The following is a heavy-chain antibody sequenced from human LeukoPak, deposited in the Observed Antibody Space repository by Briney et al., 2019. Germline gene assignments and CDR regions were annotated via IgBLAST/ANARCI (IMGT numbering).Heavy chain of an antibody. V-gene: IGHV3-7*02. CDR3: STAPATVRADY. J-gene: IGHJ4*02. CDR1: GFTFRKYW. D-gene: IGHD6-25*01. Sequence: GGSLRLSCAVSGFTFRKYWMTWVRQAPGKGLEWVANINEDGSEKYYVDSVKGRFTISRDNDKNSLLLHINFVRAEDTALYYCSTAPATVRADYWGQGTLVTVSS. CDR2: INEDGSEK.